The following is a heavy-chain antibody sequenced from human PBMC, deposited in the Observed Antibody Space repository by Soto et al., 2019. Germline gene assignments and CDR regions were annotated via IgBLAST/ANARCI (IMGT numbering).Heavy chain of an antibody. CDR2: MNPNSGNT. J-gene: IGHJ5*02. CDR1: GYTFTSYD. Sequence: ASVKVSCKASGYTFTSYDINWVRQATGQGLEWMGWMNPNSGNTGYAQKFQGRVTMTRNTSISTAYMELSSLGSEDTAVYYCARGYYGSGSYNNWFDPWGQGTLVTVSS. D-gene: IGHD3-10*01. V-gene: IGHV1-8*01. CDR3: ARGYYGSGSYNNWFDP.